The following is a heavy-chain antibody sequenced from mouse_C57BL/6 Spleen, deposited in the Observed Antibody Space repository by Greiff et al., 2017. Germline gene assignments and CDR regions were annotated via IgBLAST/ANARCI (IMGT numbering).Heavy chain of an antibody. J-gene: IGHJ2*01. CDR1: GFTFSSYA. CDR2: ISSGGDYI. Sequence: DVHLVESGEGLVKPGGSLKLSCAASGFTFSSYAMSWVRQTPEKRLEWVAYISSGGDYIYYADTVKGRFTISRDNARNTLYLQMSSLKSEDTAMYYCTRGKLGSFDYWGQGTTLTVSS. CDR3: TRGKLGSFDY. V-gene: IGHV5-9-1*02. D-gene: IGHD4-1*01.